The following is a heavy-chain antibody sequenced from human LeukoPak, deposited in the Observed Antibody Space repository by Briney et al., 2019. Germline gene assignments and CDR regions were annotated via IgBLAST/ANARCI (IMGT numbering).Heavy chain of an antibody. J-gene: IGHJ4*02. Sequence: PGGSLRLSCAASGFTFSSYAMSWVRQAPGKGLEWVSAISGSGGGTYYADSVKGRFTISRDNSKNTLYLQMNSLRAEDTAVYYCAPLGGSSGWRFDYWGQGTLVTVSS. V-gene: IGHV3-23*01. D-gene: IGHD6-19*01. CDR2: ISGSGGGT. CDR1: GFTFSSYA. CDR3: APLGGSSGWRFDY.